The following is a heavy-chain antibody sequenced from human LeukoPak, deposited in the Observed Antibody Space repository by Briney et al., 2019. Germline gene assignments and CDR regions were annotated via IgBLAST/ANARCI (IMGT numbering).Heavy chain of an antibody. J-gene: IGHJ6*02. CDR1: GFTVSSNY. V-gene: IGHV3-53*01. CDR2: IYSGGST. D-gene: IGHD3-10*01. CDR3: AKVLIKGTYYYYGMDV. Sequence: GGSLRLSRAASGFTVSSNYMSWVRQAPGKGLEWVSVIYSGGSTYYADSVKGRFTISRDNSKNTLYLQMNSLRAEDTAVYYCAKVLIKGTYYYYGMDVWGQGTTVTVSS.